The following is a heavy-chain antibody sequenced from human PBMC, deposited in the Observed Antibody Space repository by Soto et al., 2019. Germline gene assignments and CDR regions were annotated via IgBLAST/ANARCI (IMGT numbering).Heavy chain of an antibody. CDR2: TYYRSKWYI. Sequence: SQTLSLNCVISGDSVSGNRAAWNWIRQSPSRGLEWLGRTYYRSKWYIEYAPSVTGRMTINPDTSKNQFSLQLNSVTPEDTAVYYCATGMLIRGHHYYMDVWGQGTSVTVSS. CDR3: ATGMLIRGHHYYMDV. J-gene: IGHJ6*03. V-gene: IGHV6-1*01. D-gene: IGHD3-10*01. CDR1: GDSVSGNRAA.